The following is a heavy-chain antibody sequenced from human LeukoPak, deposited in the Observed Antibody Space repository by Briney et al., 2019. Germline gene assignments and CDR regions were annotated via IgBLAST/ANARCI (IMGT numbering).Heavy chain of an antibody. CDR1: GFTFSSYS. Sequence: GGSLRLSCAASGFTFSSYSMNWVRQAPGKGLEWVSYISSSSSTIYYADSAKGRFTISRDNAKNSLYLQMNSLRDEDTAVYYCARDPLTYYYDSSGGGAFDIWGQGTMVTVSS. J-gene: IGHJ3*02. CDR2: ISSSSSTI. CDR3: ARDPLTYYYDSSGGGAFDI. D-gene: IGHD3-22*01. V-gene: IGHV3-48*02.